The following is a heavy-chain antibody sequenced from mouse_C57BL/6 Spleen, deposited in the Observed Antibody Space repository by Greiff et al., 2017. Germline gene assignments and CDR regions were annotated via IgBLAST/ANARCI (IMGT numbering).Heavy chain of an antibody. V-gene: IGHV2-9-1*01. Sequence: VQLVESGPGLVAPSQSLSITCTVSGFSLTSYAISWVRQPPGKGLEWLGVIWTGGGTNYNSALKSRLSISKDNSKSQVFLKMNRLQTDDTARYYCATSSLLPNWYFDVWGTGTTVTVSS. CDR3: ATSSLLPNWYFDV. J-gene: IGHJ1*03. CDR2: IWTGGGT. D-gene: IGHD1-1*01. CDR1: GFSLTSYA.